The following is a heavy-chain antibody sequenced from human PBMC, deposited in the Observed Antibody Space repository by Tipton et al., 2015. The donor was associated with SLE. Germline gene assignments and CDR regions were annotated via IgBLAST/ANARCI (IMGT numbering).Heavy chain of an antibody. D-gene: IGHD5-24*01. Sequence: LRLSCAVYGGSFSGYYWSWIRQPPGKGLEWIGTISHSGNTYSHTSLESRVTISVDTSQNQFSMSLSSVSAADTAVYYCARKELSTMRDYWGQGTLVTVSS. CDR2: ISHSGNT. J-gene: IGHJ4*02. CDR3: ARKELSTMRDY. V-gene: IGHV4-34*01. CDR1: GGSFSGYY.